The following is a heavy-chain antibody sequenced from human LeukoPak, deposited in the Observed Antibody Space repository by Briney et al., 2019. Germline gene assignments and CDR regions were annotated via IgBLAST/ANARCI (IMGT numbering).Heavy chain of an antibody. CDR1: GFTLSTHS. J-gene: IGHJ6*02. CDR3: ARVMIIAPQWGDAMDV. V-gene: IGHV3-21*04. D-gene: IGHD3-16*01. CDR2: ITHRDNI. Sequence: PGGSLRLSCAASGFTLSTHSINWVRQAPGKGLEWVSSITHRDNIFYADSVKGRFIISRDNAKNSLSLQLNSLRAEDTAVYYCARVMIIAPQWGDAMDVWGQGTTVTVSS.